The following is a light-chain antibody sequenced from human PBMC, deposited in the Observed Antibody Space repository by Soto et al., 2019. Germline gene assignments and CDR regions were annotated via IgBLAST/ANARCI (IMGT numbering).Light chain of an antibody. CDR2: VAA. V-gene: IGKV1-39*01. Sequence: DIQMTQSPSSLSASVGDRVTITWPESQSISNYFYWNQQKPGKVPNLLIYVAANLQGGVPPRFSGSGSGTEFTLTISILQLEDVAIYYCKQSYIPPQTFGQGTKVNIK. J-gene: IGKJ1*01. CDR1: QSISNY. CDR3: KQSYIPPQT.